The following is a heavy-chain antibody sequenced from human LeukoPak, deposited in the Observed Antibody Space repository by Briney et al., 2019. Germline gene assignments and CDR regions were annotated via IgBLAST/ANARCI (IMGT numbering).Heavy chain of an antibody. CDR3: ARAAYYYDGSGYYYFDY. J-gene: IGHJ4*02. V-gene: IGHV3-11*06. D-gene: IGHD3-22*01. CDR1: GFTFSDYY. Sequence: PGGSLRLSCAASGFTFSDYYMSWIRQAPGKGLEWVSYISSSSSYTNYADSVKGRFTISRDNAKNSLYLQMNSLRAEDTAVYYCARAAYYYDGSGYYYFDYWGQGTLVTVSS. CDR2: ISSSSSYT.